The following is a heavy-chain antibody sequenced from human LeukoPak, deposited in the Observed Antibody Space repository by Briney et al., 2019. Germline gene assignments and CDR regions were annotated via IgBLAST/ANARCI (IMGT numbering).Heavy chain of an antibody. Sequence: ASVKVSCKASGYTFTSYGISWVRQARGQGLECMGWISAYNGNTNYAQKLQGRVTMTTDTSTSTAYMELRTLRSDDTAVYFCARGGSSWSAEYFQHWGQGTLVTVSS. CDR2: ISAYNGNT. CDR3: ARGGSSWSAEYFQH. CDR1: GYTFTSYG. D-gene: IGHD6-13*01. J-gene: IGHJ1*01. V-gene: IGHV1-18*01.